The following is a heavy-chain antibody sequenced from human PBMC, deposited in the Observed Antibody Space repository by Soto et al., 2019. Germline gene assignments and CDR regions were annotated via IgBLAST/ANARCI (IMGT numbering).Heavy chain of an antibody. J-gene: IGHJ4*02. V-gene: IGHV3-30*18. CDR1: GFTFSNYG. CDR3: AKARVRIVGANSFDY. CDR2: ISDDGDKR. Sequence: LRLSCVGSGFTFSNYGMHLVRQPPFKGLEWVALISDDGDKRYYADSVRGRLIISRDNSKDTLYLQMNSLGPDDTAVYFCAKARVRIVGANSFDYWGQGTPVTVSS. D-gene: IGHD1-26*01.